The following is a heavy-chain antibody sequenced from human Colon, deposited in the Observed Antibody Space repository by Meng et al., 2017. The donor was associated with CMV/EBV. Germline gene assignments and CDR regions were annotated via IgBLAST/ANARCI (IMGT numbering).Heavy chain of an antibody. CDR3: ARTIPPARGHRHDY. CDR2: INHSGSP. CDR1: CESCSDCY. V-gene: IGHV4-34*01. D-gene: IGHD2-2*01. Sequence: AVYCESCSDCYWSWIRQSPGKGLEWIGEINHSGSPRYNPSLNSRVTVSIATSKNQFSLKLTSVIAADTAVYYCARTIPPARGHRHDYWGQGTLVTVSS. J-gene: IGHJ4*02.